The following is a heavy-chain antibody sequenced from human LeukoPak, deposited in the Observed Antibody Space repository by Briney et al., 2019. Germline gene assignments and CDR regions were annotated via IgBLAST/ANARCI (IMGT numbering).Heavy chain of an antibody. CDR2: IIPIFGTA. D-gene: IGHD5-18*01. CDR1: GGTFSSYA. V-gene: IGHV1-69*01. CDR3: ARDFVDTAMAGLVGYMDV. Sequence: SVKVSCKASGGTFSSYAISWVRQAPGQGLEWMGGIIPIFGTANSAQKFQGRVTITADESTSTAYMERSSLRSEDTAVYYCARDFVDTAMAGLVGYMDVWGKGTTVTVSS. J-gene: IGHJ6*03.